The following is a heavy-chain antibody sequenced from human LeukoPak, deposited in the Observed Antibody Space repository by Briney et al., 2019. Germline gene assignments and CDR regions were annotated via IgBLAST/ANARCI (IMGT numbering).Heavy chain of an antibody. J-gene: IGHJ4*02. CDR3: ARCSSWYFDY. V-gene: IGHV2-70*11. CDR1: GGSISSSSYY. D-gene: IGHD6-13*01. Sequence: TLSLTCTVSGGSISSSSYYWGWIRQPPGKALEWLARIDWDDDKYYSTSLKTRLTISKDTSKNQVVLTMTNMDPVDTATYYCARCSSWYFDYWGQGTLVTVSS. CDR2: IDWDDDK.